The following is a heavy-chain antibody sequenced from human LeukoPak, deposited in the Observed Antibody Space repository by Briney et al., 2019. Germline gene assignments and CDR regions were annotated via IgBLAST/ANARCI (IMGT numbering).Heavy chain of an antibody. CDR2: IHHSGST. Sequence: SETLSLTCAVSGYSISSGYYWVWIRQPPGKGLEWIGSIHHSGSTYYNPSLKRRVAMSLDTSRNHFSLRLSSVTAADTAVYYCARRHCTSTSCYYFDSWGQGTLVTVSP. CDR3: ARRHCTSTSCYYFDS. V-gene: IGHV4-38-2*01. CDR1: GYSISSGYY. J-gene: IGHJ4*02. D-gene: IGHD2-2*01.